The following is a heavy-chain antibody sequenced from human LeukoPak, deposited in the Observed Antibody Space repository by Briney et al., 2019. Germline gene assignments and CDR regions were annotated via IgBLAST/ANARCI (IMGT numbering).Heavy chain of an antibody. J-gene: IGHJ4*02. CDR2: IYYSGST. Sequence: SETLSLTCTVSGGSISSSSYYWGWIRQPPGKGLEWIGYIYYSGSTNYNPSLKSRVTISVDTSKNQFSLKLSSVTAADTAVYYCARGESGRYSSYYFDYWGQGTLVTVSS. CDR1: GGSISSSSYY. V-gene: IGHV4-61*05. CDR3: ARGESGRYSSYYFDY. D-gene: IGHD3-10*01.